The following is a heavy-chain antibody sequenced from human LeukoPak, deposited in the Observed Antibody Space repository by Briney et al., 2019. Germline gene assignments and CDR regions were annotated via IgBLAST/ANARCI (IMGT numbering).Heavy chain of an antibody. J-gene: IGHJ4*02. CDR1: GFTFSSYA. CDR2: TSGSGGST. CDR3: AKATQQLVRKLYFDY. Sequence: GGSLRLSCAASGFTFSSYAMSWVRQAPGKGLEWVSATSGSGGSTYYADSVKGRFTISRDNSKNTLYLQMNSLRAEDTAVYYCAKATQQLVRKLYFDYWGQGTLVTVSS. D-gene: IGHD6-13*01. V-gene: IGHV3-23*01.